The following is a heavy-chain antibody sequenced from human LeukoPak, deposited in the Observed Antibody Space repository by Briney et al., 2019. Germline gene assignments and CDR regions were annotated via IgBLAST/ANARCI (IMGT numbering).Heavy chain of an antibody. CDR3: ARMYYDILTGYYNYFDY. Sequence: SVKVSCKASGGTFSSYAISWVRQAPGQGLEWMGGIIPIFGTANYAQKFQGRVTITADKSTSTAYMELSSLRSEDTAVYYCARMYYDILTGYYNYFDYWGQGTLVTVSS. V-gene: IGHV1-69*06. CDR2: IIPIFGTA. J-gene: IGHJ4*02. CDR1: GGTFSSYA. D-gene: IGHD3-9*01.